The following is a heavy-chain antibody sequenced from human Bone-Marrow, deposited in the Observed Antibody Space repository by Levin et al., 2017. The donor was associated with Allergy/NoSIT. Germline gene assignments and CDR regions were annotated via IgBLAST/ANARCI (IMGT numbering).Heavy chain of an antibody. Sequence: GASVKVSCKASGYSFTGFYLHWIRQAPRQGLEWMGWISPNSGGTNYAQKFQGRVTMPRDTPISTAYMELSRLRSDDTAVYYCSRRPHYYDSSGYYGSHGFDIWGQGTMVTVSS. D-gene: IGHD3-22*01. CDR3: SRRPHYYDSSGYYGSHGFDI. V-gene: IGHV1-2*02. CDR2: ISPNSGGT. J-gene: IGHJ3*02. CDR1: GYSFTGFY.